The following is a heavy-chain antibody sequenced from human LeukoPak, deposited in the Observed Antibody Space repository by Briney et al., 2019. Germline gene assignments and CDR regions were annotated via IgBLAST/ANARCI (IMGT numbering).Heavy chain of an antibody. D-gene: IGHD3-3*01. CDR1: GFTFSSYD. J-gene: IGHJ6*03. CDR3: ARDYDGGYMDV. Sequence: GGSLRLSCEASGFTFSSYDMHWVRQAPGKGLEWVSGISGSGGSTYYADSVKGRFTISRDNAKNSLYLQMNSLRAEDTAVYYCARDYDGGYMDVWGKGTTVTVSS. V-gene: IGHV3-48*04. CDR2: ISGSGGST.